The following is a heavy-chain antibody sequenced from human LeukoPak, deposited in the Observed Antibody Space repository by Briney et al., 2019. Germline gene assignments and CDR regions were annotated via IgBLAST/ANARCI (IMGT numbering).Heavy chain of an antibody. Sequence: PGGSLRLSCAASGFTFSSYSMNWVRQAPGKGLEWFSAISSSSSYIYYADSVKGRFTISRDNAKNSLCLQMNSLRAEDTAVYYCARELLGVVGTNTVDVWGQGTTVAVSS. J-gene: IGHJ6*02. CDR1: GFTFSSYS. CDR2: ISSSSSYI. V-gene: IGHV3-21*01. D-gene: IGHD3-3*01. CDR3: ARELLGVVGTNTVDV.